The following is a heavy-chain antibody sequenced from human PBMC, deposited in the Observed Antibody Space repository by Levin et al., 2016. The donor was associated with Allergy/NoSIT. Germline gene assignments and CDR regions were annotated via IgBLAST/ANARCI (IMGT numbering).Heavy chain of an antibody. CDR3: ARAKVVVAACFDY. V-gene: IGHV3-48*03. J-gene: IGHJ4*02. CDR1: GFTFSRYE. Sequence: GGSLRLSCEGIGFTFSRYEMNWVRQAPGKGLEWVSYMSEAGDSVSYADSVKGRFTISRDDSRRIAYLQMTSLKTEDTGVYFCARAKVVVAACFDYWGPGALVTVSS. CDR2: MSEAGDSV. D-gene: IGHD2-15*01.